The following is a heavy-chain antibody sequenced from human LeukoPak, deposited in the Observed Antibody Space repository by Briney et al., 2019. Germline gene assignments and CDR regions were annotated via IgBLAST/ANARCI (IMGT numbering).Heavy chain of an antibody. Sequence: SETLSLTCAVYGGSLSGFYWSWIRQSPGKGLEWIGEINQSGSTNYNPSLKSRVTISVDTSKNQFSLKLSSVTAADTAVYYCARVARRTSCFDVDYWGQGTLVTVSS. D-gene: IGHD2-2*01. V-gene: IGHV4-34*01. CDR2: INQSGST. CDR1: GGSLSGFY. J-gene: IGHJ4*02. CDR3: ARVARRTSCFDVDY.